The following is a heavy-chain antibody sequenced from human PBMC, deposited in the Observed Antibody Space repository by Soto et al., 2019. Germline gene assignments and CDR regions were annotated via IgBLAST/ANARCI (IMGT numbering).Heavy chain of an antibody. CDR1: GFSINTYE. Sequence: DVQLVESGGGLIQPGGSLRLSCAASGFSINTYEMNWVRQAPGKGLEWVSFINSRGTNVFYADSVRGRFTMSRDNVKNAIPLQMDSLRVDDTAVYYCARELGPPAAFDLWGQGTMVSVSS. V-gene: IGHV3-48*03. D-gene: IGHD2-2*01. CDR3: ARELGPPAAFDL. CDR2: INSRGTNV. J-gene: IGHJ3*01.